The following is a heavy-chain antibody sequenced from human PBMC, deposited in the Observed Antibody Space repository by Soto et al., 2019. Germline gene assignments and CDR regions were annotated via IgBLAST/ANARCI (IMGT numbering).Heavy chain of an antibody. V-gene: IGHV4-59*08. CDR2: SYYAGTT. CDR1: DGSLSPNY. CDR3: ARQSGYSYGEFFDY. D-gene: IGHD5-18*01. J-gene: IGHJ4*02. Sequence: PSETLSLTCTVSDGSLSPNYWSWIRQPPGKGLEWLGYSYYAGTTTYNPSLQRRVTISLDTSKNQVSLKLSSVTAADTAVYYCARQSGYSYGEFFDYWGQGTLVTVSS.